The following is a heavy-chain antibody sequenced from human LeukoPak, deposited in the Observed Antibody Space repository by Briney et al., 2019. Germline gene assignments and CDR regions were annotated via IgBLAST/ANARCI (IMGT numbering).Heavy chain of an antibody. CDR1: GFTFSSYS. D-gene: IGHD4-17*01. J-gene: IGHJ6*02. Sequence: GGSLRLSCAASGFTFSSYSMTWVRQAPGKGLEWVSSISSSSSYIYYADSVKGRFTISRDNAKNSLYLQMNSLRAEDTAVYYCARDLGMATVTTGGYYYYGMDVWGQGTTVTVSS. CDR2: ISSSSSYI. CDR3: ARDLGMATVTTGGYYYYGMDV. V-gene: IGHV3-21*01.